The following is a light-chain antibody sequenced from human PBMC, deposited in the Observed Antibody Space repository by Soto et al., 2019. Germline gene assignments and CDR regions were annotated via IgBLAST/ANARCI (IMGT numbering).Light chain of an antibody. CDR2: KAS. V-gene: IGKV1-5*03. J-gene: IGKJ1*01. Sequence: DIQMTQSPSTLSASVGDRVTNTCRASQNIDSGLAWYQQKPGKAPKLLIYKASTLESGVRLRFSGSGSGTEFTLTITSLQPDDFATYYCQQYHFFRTFGQGTRVEIK. CDR3: QQYHFFRT. CDR1: QNIDSG.